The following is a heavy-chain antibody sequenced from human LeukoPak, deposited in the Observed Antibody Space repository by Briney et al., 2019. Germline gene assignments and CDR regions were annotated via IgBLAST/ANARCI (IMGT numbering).Heavy chain of an antibody. CDR1: RGSIITYY. Sequence: SETLSLTCTVSRGSIITYYWTWMRQPAGKGGEGVGHIYISGTTNYSPSRKSRVTMSVDTSKNQFSLKLSSVTAADTAVYYCARERTSCSNGVCRNPRWFDTWGQGILVTVSS. CDR2: IYISGTT. J-gene: IGHJ5*01. V-gene: IGHV4-4*07. D-gene: IGHD2-8*01. CDR3: ARERTSCSNGVCRNPRWFDT.